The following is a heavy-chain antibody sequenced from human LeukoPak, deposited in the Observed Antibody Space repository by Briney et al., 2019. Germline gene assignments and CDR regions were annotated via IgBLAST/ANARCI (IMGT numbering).Heavy chain of an antibody. CDR3: ARRLVGATGERAFDI. V-gene: IGHV5-51*01. CDR1: GYTFTSYW. J-gene: IGHJ3*02. CDR2: IYPGDSDT. D-gene: IGHD1-26*01. Sequence: GASVKVSCKASGYTFTSYWIGWVRQMPGKGLEWMGIIYPGDSDTRYSPSFQGQVTISADKSISTAYLQWSSLKASDTAMYYCARRLVGATGERAFDIWGQGTMVTVSS.